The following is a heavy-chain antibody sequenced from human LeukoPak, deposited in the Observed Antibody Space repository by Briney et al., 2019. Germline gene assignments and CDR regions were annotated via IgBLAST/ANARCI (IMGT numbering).Heavy chain of an antibody. V-gene: IGHV4-38-2*02. J-gene: IGHJ3*02. D-gene: IGHD3-3*01. Sequence: PSETLSLTCTVSGYSISSGYYWGWIRQPPGKGLEWIGSIYHSGSTYYNPSLKSRVTISVDTSKNQFSLKLSSVTAADTAVYYCARVSGITIFGVVILDAFDIWGQGTMVTASS. CDR1: GYSISSGYY. CDR2: IYHSGST. CDR3: ARVSGITIFGVVILDAFDI.